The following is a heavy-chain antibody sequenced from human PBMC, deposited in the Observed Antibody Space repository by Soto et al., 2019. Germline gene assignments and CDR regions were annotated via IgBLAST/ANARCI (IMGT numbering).Heavy chain of an antibody. CDR3: ARVDSSGAFDI. Sequence: QVQLQESGPGLVKPSETLSLTCTVSGGSVSSGSYYWSWIRQPPGKGMEWIGYIYYSGSTNYNPSITSRVTISVDTSKNQFSLKLSSVTAADTAVYYCARVDSSGAFDIWGQGTMVTVSS. CDR2: IYYSGST. V-gene: IGHV4-61*01. D-gene: IGHD3-22*01. J-gene: IGHJ3*02. CDR1: GGSVSSGSYY.